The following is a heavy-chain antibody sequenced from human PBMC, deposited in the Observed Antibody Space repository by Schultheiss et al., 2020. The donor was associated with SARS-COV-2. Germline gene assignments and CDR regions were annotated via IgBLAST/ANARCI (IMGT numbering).Heavy chain of an antibody. CDR1: GGSISSGGYS. V-gene: IGHV4-30-2*01. J-gene: IGHJ6*02. Sequence: SETLSLTCTVSGGSISSGGYSWSWIRQPPGKGLEWIGYIYHSGSTYYNPSLKSRVTISVDRSKNQFSLKLSSVTAADTAVYYCARLSPAAIPRGGYYYYGMDVWGQGTTVTVSS. D-gene: IGHD2-2*02. CDR2: IYHSGST. CDR3: ARLSPAAIPRGGYYYYGMDV.